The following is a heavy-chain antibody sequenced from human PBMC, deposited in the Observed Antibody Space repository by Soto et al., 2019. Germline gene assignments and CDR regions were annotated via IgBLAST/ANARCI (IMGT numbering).Heavy chain of an antibody. CDR3: AMGGSTLSTLNWFDP. CDR2: IQSSGDT. CDR1: SGSLSNYQ. Sequence: SETLSLTCSVSSGSLSNYQWSWIRQAPGKGLDWIGCIQSSGDTKYNPSLKSRVTMSVDTSKNQFSLKLKSVSAADRAVYFCAMGGSTLSTLNWFDPWGPGVSVTVSS. D-gene: IGHD3-16*01. V-gene: IGHV4-59*01. J-gene: IGHJ5*02.